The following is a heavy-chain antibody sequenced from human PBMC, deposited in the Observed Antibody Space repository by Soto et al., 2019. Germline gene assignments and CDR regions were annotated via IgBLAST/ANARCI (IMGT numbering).Heavy chain of an antibody. CDR1: GFTFSSYA. CDR2: ISYDGSNK. V-gene: IGHV3-30-3*01. CDR3: ARACSSGCFDY. D-gene: IGHD6-19*01. Sequence: GGSLRLSCAASGFTFSSYAMHWVPQAPGKGLEWVAVISYDGSNKYYADSVKGRFTISRDNSKNTLYLQMNSLRAEDTAVYYCARACSSGCFDYWGQGTLVTVSS. J-gene: IGHJ4*02.